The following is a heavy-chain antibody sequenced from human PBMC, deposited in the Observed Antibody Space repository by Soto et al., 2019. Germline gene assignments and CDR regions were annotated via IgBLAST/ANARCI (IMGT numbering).Heavy chain of an antibody. D-gene: IGHD2-15*01. CDR2: INPSGGST. CDR1: GYTFTSYY. CDR3: ARGRGYCSGGSCYVYYYYYYGMDV. Sequence: EASVKVSCKASGYTFTSYYMHWVRQAPGQGLEWMVMINPSGGSTSYAQKFQGRVTITADGSTSTAYMELSSLRSEDTAVYYCARGRGYCSGGSCYVYYYYYYGMDVWGQGTTVTVSS. V-gene: IGHV1-46*01. J-gene: IGHJ6*02.